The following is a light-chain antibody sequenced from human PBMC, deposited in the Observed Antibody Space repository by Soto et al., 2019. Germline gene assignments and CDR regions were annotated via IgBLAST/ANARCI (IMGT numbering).Light chain of an antibody. CDR1: QSIRSY. CDR3: QQSYSTPWT. Sequence: DIQMTQSPSSLSASVGDRVTITCRASQSIRSYLNWYQQKPGKAPKALIYAASTLQSGVPSRFSGSGSGRDFTLTINWLKPEDFATYYCQQSYSTPWTFGQGTRVDI. CDR2: AAS. J-gene: IGKJ1*01. V-gene: IGKV1-39*01.